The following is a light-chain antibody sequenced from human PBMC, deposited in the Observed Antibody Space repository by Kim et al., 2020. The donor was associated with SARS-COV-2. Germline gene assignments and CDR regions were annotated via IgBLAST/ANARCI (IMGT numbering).Light chain of an antibody. CDR3: QSYNRDNVL. CDR2: EDD. V-gene: IGLV6-57*02. J-gene: IGLJ2*01. Sequence: GKHVTISCTSSSGSIDDNYVQWYQQRPGGVPTTVIYEDDQRPSGVSDRFSGSIDNSSNSASLTISGLRTEDEADYYCQSYNRDNVLFGGGTQLTVL. CDR1: SGSIDDNY.